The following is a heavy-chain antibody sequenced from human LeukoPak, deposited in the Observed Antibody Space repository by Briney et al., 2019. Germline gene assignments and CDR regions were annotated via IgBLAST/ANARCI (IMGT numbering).Heavy chain of an antibody. J-gene: IGHJ4*02. D-gene: IGHD6-13*01. CDR3: ARAGRQQLPDY. CDR2: INPNSGGT. Sequence: ASVKVSCKSSGGTFSSYTISWVRQAPGQGLEWMGRINPNSGGTNYAQKFQGRVTMTRDTSISTAYMELSRLRSDDTAVYYCARAGRQQLPDYWGQGTLVTVSS. CDR1: GGTFSSYT. V-gene: IGHV1-2*06.